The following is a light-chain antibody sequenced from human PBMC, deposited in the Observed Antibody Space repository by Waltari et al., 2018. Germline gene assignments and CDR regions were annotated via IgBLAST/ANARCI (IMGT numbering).Light chain of an antibody. Sequence: DIQMTQSPSSVSASVGDRVTMTCRASQDFARWLAWYQQKPGKAPNLLIYAASSLHSGVPSRVSGSGSGTDFTLTISSLQPDDFATYDCQQANSFPPTFGPGTTVDIK. V-gene: IGKV1D-12*01. CDR3: QQANSFPPT. CDR2: AAS. J-gene: IGKJ3*01. CDR1: QDFARW.